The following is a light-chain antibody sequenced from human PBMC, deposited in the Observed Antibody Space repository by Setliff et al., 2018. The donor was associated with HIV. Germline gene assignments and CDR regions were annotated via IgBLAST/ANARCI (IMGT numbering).Light chain of an antibody. J-gene: IGLJ1*01. CDR2: DVT. V-gene: IGLV2-14*03. CDR1: SSDVGGYNF. CDR3: SSYRNSDPFYV. Sequence: QSALTQPASVSGSPGQSITISCTGTSSDVGGYNFVSWYQQHPDKAPKVLIYDVTHRPSGVSSRFSGSKSGKTASLTISGLQAEDEADYFCSSYRNSDPFYVFGTGTKVT.